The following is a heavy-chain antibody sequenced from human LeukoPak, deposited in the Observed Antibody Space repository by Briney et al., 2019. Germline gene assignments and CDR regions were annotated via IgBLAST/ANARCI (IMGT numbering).Heavy chain of an antibody. D-gene: IGHD2-2*01. V-gene: IGHV4-30-2*01. J-gene: IGHJ6*03. CDR2: IYHSGST. CDR3: ARVRGSSCSSASCYSNPYYYYYYYMDV. Sequence: PSETLSLTCTVSGGSISSGGYYWSWIRQPPGKGLEWIGYIYHSGSTYYNPSLKSRVTMSVDTSKNQFSLNLSSVTAADTAVYYCARVRGSSCSSASCYSNPYYYYYYYMDVWGKGTTVTVSS. CDR1: GGSISSGGYY.